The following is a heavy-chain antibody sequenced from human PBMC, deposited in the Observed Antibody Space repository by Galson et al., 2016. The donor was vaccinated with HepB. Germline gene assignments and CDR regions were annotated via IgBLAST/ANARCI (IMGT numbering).Heavy chain of an antibody. CDR3: ARDGGGLVSAAPDY. V-gene: IGHV1-18*01. J-gene: IGHJ4*02. CDR1: GYIFSSYG. CDR2: ISAYDGNT. D-gene: IGHD2-2*01. Sequence: SVKVSCKASGYIFSSYGINWVRQAPGQGLEWMGWISAYDGNTKNIEKVQGRLTMTTDTSTSTAYMGLRSLRPDDTAMYYCARDGGGLVSAAPDYWGQGTLVTVSS.